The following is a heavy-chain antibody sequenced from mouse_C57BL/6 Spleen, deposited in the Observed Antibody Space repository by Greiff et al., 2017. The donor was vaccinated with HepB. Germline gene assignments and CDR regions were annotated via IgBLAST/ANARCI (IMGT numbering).Heavy chain of an antibody. CDR2: IYPRSGNT. CDR3: ATRDYYGSSYGDY. D-gene: IGHD1-1*01. CDR1: GYTFTSYG. J-gene: IGHJ2*01. V-gene: IGHV1-81*01. Sequence: LVESGAELARPGASVKLSCKASGYTFTSYGISWVKQRTGQGLEWIGEIYPRSGNTYYNEKFKGKATLTADKSSSTAYMELRSLTSEDSAVYFCATRDYYGSSYGDYWGQGTTLTVSS.